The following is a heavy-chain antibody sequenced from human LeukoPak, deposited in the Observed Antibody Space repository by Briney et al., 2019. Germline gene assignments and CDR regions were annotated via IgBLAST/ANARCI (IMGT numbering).Heavy chain of an antibody. J-gene: IGHJ4*02. CDR3: ARDLAAAGTSGY. CDR1: GYTFTGYG. CDR2: ISAYNGNT. D-gene: IGHD6-13*01. V-gene: IGHV1-18*04. Sequence: ASVKVSCKASGYTFTGYGISWVRQAPGQGLEWMGWISAYNGNTNYAQKLQGRVTMTTDTSTSTAYMELRSLRSDDTAVYYCARDLAAAGTSGYWGQGTLVTVSS.